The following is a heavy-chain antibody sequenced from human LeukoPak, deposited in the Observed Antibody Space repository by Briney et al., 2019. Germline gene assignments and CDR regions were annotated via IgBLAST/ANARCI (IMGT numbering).Heavy chain of an antibody. CDR3: ARGQPGHAFDI. Sequence: GGSLKLSCAASGFTFSTSWMHWVRQGPGKGLVWVSRIYSDGSFTSYADSVKGRFTISRDNAKNTVYLQMNSLRAEDTAVYYCARGQPGHAFDIWGQGTMVTVSS. CDR1: GFTFSTSW. J-gene: IGHJ3*02. CDR2: IYSDGSFT. V-gene: IGHV3-74*01. D-gene: IGHD2-2*01.